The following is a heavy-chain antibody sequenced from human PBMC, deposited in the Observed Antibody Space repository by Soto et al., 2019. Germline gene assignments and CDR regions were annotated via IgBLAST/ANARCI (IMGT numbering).Heavy chain of an antibody. D-gene: IGHD3-22*01. CDR3: AIYDSSGSRGFQH. V-gene: IGHV4-31*03. J-gene: IGHJ1*01. CDR2: IFYSGST. CDR1: GGSISSGVYY. Sequence: QVQLQESGPGLVKPSQTLSLTCTVSGGSISSGVYYWSWIRQHPGKGLEWIGYIFYSGSTYYNPSLKSRVTISVDTSKSQSSLKLSSVTAADTAVYYCAIYDSSGSRGFQHWGQGTLVTVSS.